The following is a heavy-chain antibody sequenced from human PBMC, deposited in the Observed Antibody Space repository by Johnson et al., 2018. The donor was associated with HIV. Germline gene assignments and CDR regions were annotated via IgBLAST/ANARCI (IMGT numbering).Heavy chain of an antibody. CDR2: ISYDGSNK. D-gene: IGHD6-13*01. J-gene: IGHJ3*02. Sequence: VQLVESGGGVVQPGRSLRLSCAASEFTFSSYAMHWVRQAPGKGLEWVAVISYDGSNKYYADSVKGRFIISRDNSKNTLNLQMNSLRAEDTAVYYCARGIAAAAMTLHAFDIWSQWAVVTVPS. CDR3: ARGIAAAAMTLHAFDI. CDR1: EFTFSSYA. V-gene: IGHV3-30*14.